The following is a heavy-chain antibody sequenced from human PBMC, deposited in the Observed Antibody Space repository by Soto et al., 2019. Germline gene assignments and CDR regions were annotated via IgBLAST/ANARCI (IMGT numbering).Heavy chain of an antibody. V-gene: IGHV4-39*01. CDR2: IYYSGST. CDR3: ARRERAAGTDWWFDP. CDR1: GGSISSSSFH. D-gene: IGHD6-13*01. Sequence: QLQLQESGPGLVKPSETLSLTCTVSGGSISSSSFHWGWIRQPPGKGLEWIGSIYYSGSTYYSPSLKRRVAIAVDTSKNQFSLKLSSVTAADTAVYYCARRERAAGTDWWFDPWGQGTLVTVSS. J-gene: IGHJ5*02.